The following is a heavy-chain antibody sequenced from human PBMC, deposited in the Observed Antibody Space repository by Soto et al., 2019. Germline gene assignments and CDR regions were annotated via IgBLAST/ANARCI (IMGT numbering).Heavy chain of an antibody. J-gene: IGHJ6*02. CDR2: INPKSGGT. CDR1: GYSFTDYH. D-gene: IGHD2-8*01. CDR3: ARGHSTDCSNGVCSFFYNHEMDV. Sequence: ASVKVSCKASGYSFTDYHVHWVRQAPGQGLEWLGRINPKSGGTSTAQKFQGWVTMTRDTSINTAYMDLTRLRSDDTAVYYCARGHSTDCSNGVCSFFYNHEMDVWGQGTTVTV. V-gene: IGHV1-2*04.